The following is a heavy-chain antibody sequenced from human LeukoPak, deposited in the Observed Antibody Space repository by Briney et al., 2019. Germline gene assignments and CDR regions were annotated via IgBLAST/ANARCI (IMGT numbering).Heavy chain of an antibody. D-gene: IGHD3-10*01. CDR3: AKPRSTDYYASGSYAFDY. Sequence: PGGSLRLSCAASGFTFSSYAMSWVRQAPGKGLEWVSAISGSGGSTYYADSVKGRFTISRDNSKNTLYLQMNSLRAEDTAVYYCAKPRSTDYYASGSYAFDYWGQGTLVTVSS. J-gene: IGHJ4*02. CDR1: GFTFSSYA. V-gene: IGHV3-23*01. CDR2: ISGSGGST.